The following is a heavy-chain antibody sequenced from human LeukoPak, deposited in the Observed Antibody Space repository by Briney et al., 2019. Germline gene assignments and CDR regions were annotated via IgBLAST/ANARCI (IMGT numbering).Heavy chain of an antibody. CDR2: VSHIGST. CDR1: GASIRGHY. V-gene: IGHV4-59*11. Sequence: LSLTCTVSGASIRGHYLTWLRQPPGKGLEWIGYVSHIGSTNYNHSLKSRLTISVDTSQTPLSLQLTSVTAADTAVYYCARDRISINAPDMSGQGTTVTASS. CDR3: ARDRISINAPDM. D-gene: IGHD1-14*01. J-gene: IGHJ3*02.